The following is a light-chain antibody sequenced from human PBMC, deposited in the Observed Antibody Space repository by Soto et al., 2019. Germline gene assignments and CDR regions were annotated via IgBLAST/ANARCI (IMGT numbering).Light chain of an antibody. CDR2: GAS. CDR1: QGVSTNY. Sequence: DIELTQSPGTLSLSPGDRATLSCRASQGVSTNYVAWYQQKPGQSPRLLIYGASSRAAGIPDRFSGSGSGTDFTLTISRVEPEDFAVFYCHQYGHSPYTFGQGTKLEIK. J-gene: IGKJ2*01. V-gene: IGKV3-20*01. CDR3: HQYGHSPYT.